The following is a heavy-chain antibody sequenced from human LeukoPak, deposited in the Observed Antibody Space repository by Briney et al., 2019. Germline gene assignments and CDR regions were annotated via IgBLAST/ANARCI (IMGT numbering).Heavy chain of an antibody. V-gene: IGHV3-49*03. CDR1: GFTFGPYG. CDR2: IRSKTYGGTA. Sequence: GGSLRLSCAASGFTFGPYGMSWFRQAPGKGLEWVGFIRSKTYGGTAEYAASVKGRFTISRDDSKSIAYLQMNSLKAEDTAVYYCSRGLGSGNPVDIWGQGTMVTVS. CDR3: SRGLGSGNPVDI. D-gene: IGHD3-10*01. J-gene: IGHJ3*02.